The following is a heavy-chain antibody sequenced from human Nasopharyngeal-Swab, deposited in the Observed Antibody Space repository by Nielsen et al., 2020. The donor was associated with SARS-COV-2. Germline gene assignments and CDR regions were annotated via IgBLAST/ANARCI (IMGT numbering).Heavy chain of an antibody. Sequence: WIRQPPGKGPEWIAEINHSGSTNYNPSLKSRVPLSVDTSMNQVSLEVSSVTAADTAVYYCARGLSGIVPAPILGLGPYYYYYYMDVWGKGTTVTVSS. V-gene: IGHV4-34*01. CDR3: ARGLSGIVPAPILGLGPYYYYYYMDV. CDR2: INHSGST. J-gene: IGHJ6*03. D-gene: IGHD2-2*01.